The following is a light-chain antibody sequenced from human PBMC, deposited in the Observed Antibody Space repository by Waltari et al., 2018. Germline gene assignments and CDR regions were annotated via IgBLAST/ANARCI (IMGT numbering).Light chain of an antibody. Sequence: QSALTQPASVSASRGQSITIPCTGSSSDVGGNKYASWYQQPPRQAPKVLIYDVPNRPSGVSDRFSGSKSANTASLTISGLQAEDEADYYCSSYVPTDTSWVFGGGTKLTVL. V-gene: IGLV2-14*03. CDR1: SSDVGGNKY. CDR3: SSYVPTDTSWV. J-gene: IGLJ3*02. CDR2: DVP.